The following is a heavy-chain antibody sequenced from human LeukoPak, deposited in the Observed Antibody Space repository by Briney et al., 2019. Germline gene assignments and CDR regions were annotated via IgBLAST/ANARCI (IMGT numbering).Heavy chain of an antibody. CDR1: GGTFSSYA. J-gene: IGHJ5*02. CDR2: IIPILGIA. D-gene: IGHD6-13*01. V-gene: IGHV1-69*04. Sequence: ASVKVSCKASGGTFSSYAISWVRQAPGQGLEWVGRIIPILGIANYAQKFQGRVTITADKSTSTAYMELSSLRSEDTAVYYCARSPAGSIAAAGNWFDPWGQGTLVTVSS. CDR3: ARSPAGSIAAAGNWFDP.